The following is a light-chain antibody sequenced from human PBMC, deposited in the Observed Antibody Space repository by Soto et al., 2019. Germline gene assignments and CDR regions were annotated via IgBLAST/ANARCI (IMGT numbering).Light chain of an antibody. J-gene: IGLJ1*01. V-gene: IGLV2-23*01. CDR1: SSDVGSYNL. CDR2: EGS. Sequence: QSVLTQPASVSGSPGQSITISCTGTSSDVGSYNLVSWYQQHPGKAPKLMIYEGSKRPSGVSNRFSGSKSGNTASLTISGLQAEDEGDYYCQSYDNTLSARYVFGTGTKLTVL. CDR3: QSYDNTLSARYV.